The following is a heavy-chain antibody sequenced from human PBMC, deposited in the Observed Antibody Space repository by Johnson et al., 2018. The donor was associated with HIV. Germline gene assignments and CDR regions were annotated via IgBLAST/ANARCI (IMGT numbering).Heavy chain of an antibody. J-gene: IGHJ3*02. D-gene: IGHD6-13*01. CDR1: GFTFSSYA. Sequence: VLLVESGGGLVQPGGSLRLSCAASGFTFSSYAMSWIRQAPGKGPEWVSYISSSGSTVYYADSVKGRFTISRDNAKNSLYLQMNSLKTEDTAVYYCTAALRVKGIWGQGTMVTVSS. V-gene: IGHV3-48*04. CDR3: TAALRVKGI. CDR2: ISSSGSTV.